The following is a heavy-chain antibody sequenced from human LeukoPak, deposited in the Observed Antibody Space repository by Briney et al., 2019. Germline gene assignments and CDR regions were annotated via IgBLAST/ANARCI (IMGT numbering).Heavy chain of an antibody. D-gene: IGHD3-10*01. CDR3: ASQTGSLDY. Sequence: ASVKVSCKASGYTFTGYYMHWVRQATGQGLEWMGWMNPNSGNTGYAQKFQGRVTMTRNTSISTAYMELSSLRSEDTAVYYCASQTGSLDYWGQGTLVTVSS. CDR1: GYTFTGYY. CDR2: MNPNSGNT. V-gene: IGHV1-8*02. J-gene: IGHJ4*02.